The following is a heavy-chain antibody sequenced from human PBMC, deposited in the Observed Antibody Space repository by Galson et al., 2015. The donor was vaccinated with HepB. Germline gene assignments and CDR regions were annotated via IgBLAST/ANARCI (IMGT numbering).Heavy chain of an antibody. V-gene: IGHV3-33*01. Sequence: SLRLSCATSGFTFNNYAMHWVRQPPGKGLEWVALIWYDDGTNKYYADSVKGRFTISRDNSKNTLYLQMNSLRPEDTALYYCARALGIPSQMENWYFDLWGRGTQVTVSS. D-gene: IGHD5-24*01. CDR1: GFTFNNYA. J-gene: IGHJ2*01. CDR3: ARALGIPSQMENWYFDL. CDR2: IWYDDGTNK.